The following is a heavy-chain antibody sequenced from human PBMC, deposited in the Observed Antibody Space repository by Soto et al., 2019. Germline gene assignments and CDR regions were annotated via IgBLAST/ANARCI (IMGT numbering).Heavy chain of an antibody. J-gene: IGHJ6*02. CDR3: AKDIKCEDFTYGYFYYGMDV. D-gene: IGHD3-10*01. V-gene: IGHV3-48*03. CDR1: GSTFRSSE. Sequence: GALRLSCAASGSTFRSSEMHWVRQAPGKGLEWVSYISKSSSVIYYADSVKGRFTISRDNAKNLLYLQMNSLRAEDTAVYYCAKDIKCEDFTYGYFYYGMDVWGQGTTVTVSS. CDR2: ISKSSSVI.